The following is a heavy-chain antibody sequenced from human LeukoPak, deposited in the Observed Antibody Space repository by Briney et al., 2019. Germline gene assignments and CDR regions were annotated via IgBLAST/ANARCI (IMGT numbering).Heavy chain of an antibody. Sequence: PGGSLRLSCAASGFTFSNVWMSWVRQAPGKGLEWVGRIKSKTDGGTTDYAAPVKGRFTISRDDSKNTLNLQVNSLKTEDTAVYYCTPSIAVAGSLDYWGQGTLVTVSS. J-gene: IGHJ4*02. V-gene: IGHV3-15*01. CDR2: IKSKTDGGTT. CDR1: GFTFSNVW. CDR3: TPSIAVAGSLDY. D-gene: IGHD6-19*01.